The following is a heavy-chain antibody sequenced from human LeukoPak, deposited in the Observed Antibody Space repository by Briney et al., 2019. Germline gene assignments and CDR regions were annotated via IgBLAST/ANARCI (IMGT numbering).Heavy chain of an antibody. V-gene: IGHV4-59*01. CDR1: GGSISNYY. Sequence: SETLSLTCTVSGGSISNYYWSWIRQPPGKGPEWIGYVYYSGSTNYNPSLKSRGTISVDTSKNQFSLKLSSVTAADTAVYYCARAEGAIPYFDYWGQGTLVTVSS. D-gene: IGHD1-26*01. J-gene: IGHJ4*02. CDR2: VYYSGST. CDR3: ARAEGAIPYFDY.